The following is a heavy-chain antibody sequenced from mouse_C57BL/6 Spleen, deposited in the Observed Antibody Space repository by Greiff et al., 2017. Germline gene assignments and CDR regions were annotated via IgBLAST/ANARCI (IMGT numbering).Heavy chain of an antibody. V-gene: IGHV1-7*01. CDR3: ARGSPPAPVYWCLDI. CDR1: GYTFTSYW. CDR2: INPSSGYT. J-gene: IGHJ1*03. Sequence: VQLQQSGAELAKPGASVKLSCKASGYTFTSYWMHWVKQRPGQGLEWIGYINPSSGYTKYKQKFKDKATLTADKSSSTAYMQLSSLTYGDSAVYFRARGSPPAPVYWCLDIWGTGTTVTVSS.